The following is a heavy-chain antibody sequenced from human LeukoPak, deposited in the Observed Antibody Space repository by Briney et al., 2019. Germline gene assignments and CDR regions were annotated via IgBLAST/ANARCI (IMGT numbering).Heavy chain of an antibody. CDR1: GGSISSSSYS. CDR2: IYYSGST. J-gene: IGHJ3*02. V-gene: IGHV4-39*01. Sequence: SETLSLTCTVPGGSISSSSYSWGWIRQPPGKGLEWIGSIYYSGSTYYNPSLKSRVTISVDTSKNQFSLKLSSVTAADTAVYYCARHAMRDAFDIWGQGTMVTVSS. CDR3: ARHAMRDAFDI.